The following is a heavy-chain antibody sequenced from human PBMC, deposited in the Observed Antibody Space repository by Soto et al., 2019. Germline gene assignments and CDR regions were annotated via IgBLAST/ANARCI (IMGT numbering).Heavy chain of an antibody. CDR2: INHSGST. J-gene: IGHJ4*02. V-gene: IGHV4-34*01. D-gene: IGHD3-10*01. CDR1: GGSFSGYY. Sequence: QVQLQQWGAGLLKPSETLSLTCAVYGGSFSGYYWSWIRQPPGKGLEWLGEINHSGSTNYNPSLKGRVTISVETTKIQLSLKLSSVTAADTVVYYCARGERYCASGSYYRRGGFDYWGQGTLVTASS. CDR3: ARGERYCASGSYYRRGGFDY.